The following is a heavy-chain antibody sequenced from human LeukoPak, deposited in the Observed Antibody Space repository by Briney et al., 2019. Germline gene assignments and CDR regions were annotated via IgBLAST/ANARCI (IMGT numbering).Heavy chain of an antibody. D-gene: IGHD3-22*01. CDR2: ISYDGSNK. CDR1: GFTFSSYA. CDR3: ARPREDRHYYDSSGYHY. V-gene: IGHV3-30*04. Sequence: PGGSLRLSCAASGFTFSSYAMHWVRQAPGKGLEWVAVISYDGSNKYYADSVKGRFTISRDNSKNTLYLQMNSLRAEDTAVYYCARPREDRHYYDSSGYHYWGQGTLVTVS. J-gene: IGHJ4*02.